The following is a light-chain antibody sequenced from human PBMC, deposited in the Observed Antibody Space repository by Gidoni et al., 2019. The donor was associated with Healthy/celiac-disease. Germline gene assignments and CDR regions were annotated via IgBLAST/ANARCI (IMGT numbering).Light chain of an antibody. Sequence: EIVMTQSPATLSVSPGERATLSCRASQSVSSNLAWYQQKPGQAPRLLSYGASTRATGIAAKFTLTISSLQSEDFAVYYCQQNNNWPLTFGGGTKVEIK. J-gene: IGKJ4*01. CDR2: GAS. V-gene: IGKV3-15*01. CDR1: QSVSSN. CDR3: QQNNNWPLT.